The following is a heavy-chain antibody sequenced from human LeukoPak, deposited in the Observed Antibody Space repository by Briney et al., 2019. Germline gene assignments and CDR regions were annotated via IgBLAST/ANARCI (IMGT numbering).Heavy chain of an antibody. Sequence: SETLSLTRTVSGYSISSGYYWGWIRQPPGKGLEWIGSIYHSGSTYYNPSLKSRVTISVDTSKNQFSLKLSSVTAADTAVYYCATLSSHSSSWYTFPLPRSGYFDYWGQGTLVTVSS. CDR2: IYHSGST. J-gene: IGHJ4*02. D-gene: IGHD6-13*01. CDR3: ATLSSHSSSWYTFPLPRSGYFDY. CDR1: GYSISSGYY. V-gene: IGHV4-38-2*02.